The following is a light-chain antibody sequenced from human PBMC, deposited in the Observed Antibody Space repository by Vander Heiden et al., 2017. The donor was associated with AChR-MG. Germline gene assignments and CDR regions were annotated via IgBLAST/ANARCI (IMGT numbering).Light chain of an antibody. CDR3: QVWDSSSDHYV. CDR1: NIGSKG. J-gene: IGLJ1*01. V-gene: IGLV3-21*02. CDR2: YDR. Sequence: SYMLTQAPSVSVAPGPTARITCGGNNIGSKGVHWYQQRPGQAPILVFYYDRGRPSEIPERFSGANSGNTATLTISGVEVGDEADYYCQVWDSSSDHYVFGSGTKVSVL.